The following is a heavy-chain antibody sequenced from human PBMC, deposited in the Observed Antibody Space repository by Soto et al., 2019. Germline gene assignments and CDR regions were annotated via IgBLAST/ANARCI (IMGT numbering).Heavy chain of an antibody. Sequence: SSYGMIVIRKTTGKGLEWVSSISSSSSYIYYADSVKGRFTISRDNAKNSLYLQMNSLRAEDTAVYYCARDIITIFGAPDVSGKGITVTVSS. CDR3: ARDIITIFGAPDV. D-gene: IGHD3-3*01. CDR1: SSYG. V-gene: IGHV3-21*01. CDR2: ISSSSSYI. J-gene: IGHJ6*04.